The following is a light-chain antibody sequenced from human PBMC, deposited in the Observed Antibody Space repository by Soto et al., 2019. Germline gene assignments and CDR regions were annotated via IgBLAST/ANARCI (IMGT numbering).Light chain of an antibody. CDR3: NSYTSKSTGV. CDR2: EVS. Sequence: QSALTQPASVSGSPGQSITISCNGTSSDVGGYNYVSWYQHHPGKAPKLIIYEVSNRPSGVSNRFSGSKSGNTASLTISGLQAEDEADYYCNSYTSKSTGVFGTGTKVTVL. V-gene: IGLV2-14*01. CDR1: SSDVGGYNY. J-gene: IGLJ1*01.